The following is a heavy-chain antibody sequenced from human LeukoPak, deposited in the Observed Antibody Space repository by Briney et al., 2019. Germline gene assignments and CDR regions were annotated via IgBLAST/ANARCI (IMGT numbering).Heavy chain of an antibody. CDR1: GFTFSSCG. CDR2: LYTGGRT. J-gene: IGHJ4*02. D-gene: IGHD1-1*01. V-gene: IGHV3-53*01. CDR3: ARGGVNYWNPRY. Sequence: GGSLRLSCAASGFTFSSCGFNWVRQAPGKGLEWVSLLYTGGRTYYADSVEGRFTISRDDSKNTVYLHMNTVRAEDTAMYYCARGGVNYWNPRYWGQGTLVTVSS.